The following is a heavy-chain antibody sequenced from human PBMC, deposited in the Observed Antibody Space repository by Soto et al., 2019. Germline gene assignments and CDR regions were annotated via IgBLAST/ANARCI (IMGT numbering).Heavy chain of an antibody. V-gene: IGHV1-2*02. J-gene: IGHJ4*02. CDR3: ARGGDIVVIPATTDY. CDR1: GYTFIAYY. CDR2: INPNSGGT. D-gene: IGHD2-2*01. Sequence: ASVKVSCKASGYTFIAYYMHWVRPAPGQGLEWMGWINPNSGGTNYAQKFQGRVTMTRDTSISTAYMELRRLRSDDTAVYHCARGGDIVVIPATTDYWGQGTLVTVSS.